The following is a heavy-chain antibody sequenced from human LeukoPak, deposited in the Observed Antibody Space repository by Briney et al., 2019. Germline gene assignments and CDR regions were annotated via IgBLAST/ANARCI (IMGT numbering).Heavy chain of an antibody. J-gene: IGHJ6*03. D-gene: IGHD3-3*01. CDR2: MNPNSGNT. CDR1: GYTFTSYD. V-gene: IGHV1-8*01. Sequence: ASVKVSCKASGYTFTSYDIYWARQATGQGLEWMGWMNPNSGNTGYAQKFQGRVTMTKNPSISTAYMELSSLRSEDTAVYYCARVQSRPSIFGVIRLARYYYYMDVWGKGTTVTVSS. CDR3: ARVQSRPSIFGVIRLARYYYYMDV.